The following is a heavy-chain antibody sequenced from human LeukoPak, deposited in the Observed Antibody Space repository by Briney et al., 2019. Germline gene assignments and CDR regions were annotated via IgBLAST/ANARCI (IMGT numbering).Heavy chain of an antibody. CDR2: RRQDGFEK. CDR3: ARAAPFDCSGASCSLFDY. V-gene: IGHV3-7*01. CDR1: GFTFDTYW. D-gene: IGHD2-15*01. Sequence: GGSLRLSCAASGFTFDTYWMSWVRQAPGKGLEWVATRRQDGFEKFYVVSVKGRFTISRDNAENSLSLQMDSLRAEDTAVYYCARAAPFDCSGASCSLFDYWGQGTLVTVSS. J-gene: IGHJ4*02.